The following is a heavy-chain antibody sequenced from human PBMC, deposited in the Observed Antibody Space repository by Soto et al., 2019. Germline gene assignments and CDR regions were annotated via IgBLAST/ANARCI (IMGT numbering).Heavy chain of an antibody. CDR3: ARGGYSSTVSNVLVRSGLDV. D-gene: IGHD5-12*01. CDR1: GGTFSSYA. CDR2: CVPPFRTT. Sequence: QVQLVQSGAEAKKPGSSVKVSCKTSGGTFSSYAISWVRQAPGQGYAWMGGCVPPFRTTNYAQKFQGSVTITADTSTYTVYMELSGLRFGDTAVYYCARGGYSSTVSNVLVRSGLDVWGQGSTVTVSS. J-gene: IGHJ6*02. V-gene: IGHV1-69*06.